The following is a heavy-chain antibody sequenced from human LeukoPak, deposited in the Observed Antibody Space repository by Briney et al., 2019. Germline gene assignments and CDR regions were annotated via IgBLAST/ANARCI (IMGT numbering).Heavy chain of an antibody. J-gene: IGHJ4*02. D-gene: IGHD2-2*01. CDR1: GYTFTGYY. CDR3: ARGMSSTSWSKVTLGY. Sequence: VASVKVSCKASGYTFTGYYMHWVRQAPGQGLEWMGWINPNSGGTNYAQKFQGRVTMTRDTSISTAYMELSRLRSDDTAVYYCARGMSSTSWSKVTLGYWGQGTLVTVSS. V-gene: IGHV1-2*02. CDR2: INPNSGGT.